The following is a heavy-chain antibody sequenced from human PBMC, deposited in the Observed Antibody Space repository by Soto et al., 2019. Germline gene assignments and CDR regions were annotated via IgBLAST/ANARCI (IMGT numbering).Heavy chain of an antibody. D-gene: IGHD3-10*01. J-gene: IGHJ4*02. V-gene: IGHV3-30*03. Sequence: QAHLVESGGGVVQPGRSLRLSCAASGFTFTSYGMHWVRQAPGTRLEWVAVISYDGGRHHYADSVKGRFTISRDNSKNLVLLQMNSLGAEDTAVYYCVSVRGYGHASVPYSWGQGTLVSVSA. CDR3: VSVRGYGHASVPYS. CDR2: ISYDGGRH. CDR1: GFTFTSYG.